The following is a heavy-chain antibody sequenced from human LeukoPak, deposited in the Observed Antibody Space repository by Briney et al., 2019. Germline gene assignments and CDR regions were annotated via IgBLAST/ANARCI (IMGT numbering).Heavy chain of an antibody. CDR3: AKDLHFYVAMDV. V-gene: IGHV3-23*01. J-gene: IGHJ6*02. D-gene: IGHD2/OR15-2a*01. CDR2: FSGTGGTP. CDR1: GFTFRSSA. Sequence: GESLRLSCAASGFTFRSSAMGWVRQAPGKGLEWVSAFSGTGGTPYYADSVKRGFNISRDNAKNALYLQMNSLRAEDTALYYWAKDLHFYVAMDVWGQGTAVTVSS.